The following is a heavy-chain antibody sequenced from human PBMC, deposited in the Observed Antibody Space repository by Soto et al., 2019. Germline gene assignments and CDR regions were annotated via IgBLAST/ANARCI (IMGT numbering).Heavy chain of an antibody. V-gene: IGHV3-9*01. Sequence: HPGGSLRLSCAASGFTFDDYAMHWVRQAPGKGLEWVSGISWNSGSIGYADSVKGRFTISRDNAKNSLYLQMNSLRAEDTALYYCAKEYYDFWSGYPAPIAFGFDYWGQGTLVTVSS. CDR1: GFTFDDYA. J-gene: IGHJ4*02. CDR2: ISWNSGSI. CDR3: AKEYYDFWSGYPAPIAFGFDY. D-gene: IGHD3-3*01.